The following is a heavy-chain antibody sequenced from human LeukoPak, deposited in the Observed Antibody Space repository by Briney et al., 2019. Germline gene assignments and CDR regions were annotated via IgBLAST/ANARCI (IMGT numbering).Heavy chain of an antibody. D-gene: IGHD2-8*01. CDR1: GFTFSNYA. V-gene: IGHV3-23*01. J-gene: IGHJ4*02. CDR3: AKVAYCTNGVCFHFDY. Sequence: GGSLRLSCAASGFTFSNYAMSWVRQAPGKGLEWVSAISGSGGSTYYADSVKGRFTISRDNSKNTLYLQMNSLRAEDTAVYYCAKVAYCTNGVCFHFDYWGQGTLVTVSS. CDR2: ISGSGGST.